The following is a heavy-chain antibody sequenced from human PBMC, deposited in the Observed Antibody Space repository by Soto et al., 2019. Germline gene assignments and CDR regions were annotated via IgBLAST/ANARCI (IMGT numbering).Heavy chain of an antibody. D-gene: IGHD6-6*01. CDR2: ISGSGGAT. CDR1: TFTFKIYV. Sequence: EMQLLESGGTLVQPGGSLRLSCSASTFTFKIYVMNWVRQAPGKGLEWVAAISGSGGATYYAESVKGRFTVSRDNSKTTLFLHMTSLRVNDTAVYFCATGAPRPPSYYYGLDLWGQGTSVTVS. CDR3: ATGAPRPPSYYYGLDL. V-gene: IGHV3-23*01. J-gene: IGHJ6*02.